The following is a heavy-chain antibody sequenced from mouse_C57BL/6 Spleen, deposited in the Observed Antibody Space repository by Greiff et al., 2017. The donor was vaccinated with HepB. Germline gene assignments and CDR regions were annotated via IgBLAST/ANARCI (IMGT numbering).Heavy chain of an antibody. CDR2: ISSGSSTI. V-gene: IGHV5-17*01. Sequence: EVKLMESGGGLVKPGGSLKLSCAASGFTFSDYGMHWVRQAPEKGLEWVAYISSGSSTIYYADTVKGRFTISRDNAKNTLFLQMTSLRSEDTAMYYCARPSTVPVEGPWFAYWGQGTLVTVSA. CDR3: ARPSTVPVEGPWFAY. J-gene: IGHJ3*01. CDR1: GFTFSDYG. D-gene: IGHD1-1*01.